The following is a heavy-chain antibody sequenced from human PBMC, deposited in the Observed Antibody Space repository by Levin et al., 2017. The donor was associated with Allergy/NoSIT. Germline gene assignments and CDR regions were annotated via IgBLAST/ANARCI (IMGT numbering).Heavy chain of an antibody. D-gene: IGHD6-25*01. V-gene: IGHV3-23*01. Sequence: GGSLRLSCAASGFTFSNYAMNWVRQAPGKGLEWVSAISDSGGNTYYADSVKGRFTISRDNSKNTLNLQMNSLGAEDTAVYYCAKEGGSAAAATGGFGYYYYGMDVWGQGTTVTVSS. J-gene: IGHJ6*02. CDR2: ISDSGGNT. CDR3: AKEGGSAAAATGGFGYYYYGMDV. CDR1: GFTFSNYA.